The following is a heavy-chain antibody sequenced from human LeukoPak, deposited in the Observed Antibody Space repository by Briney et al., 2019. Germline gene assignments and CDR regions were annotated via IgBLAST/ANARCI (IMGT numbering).Heavy chain of an antibody. V-gene: IGHV3-23*01. D-gene: IGHD5-24*01. CDR2: ISGGGGYI. CDR1: GFTFSSYA. J-gene: IGHJ4*02. CDR3: AKDRGDGSHPGYFDY. Sequence: GGSLRLSCAASGFTFSSYAMSWVRQAPGRGLEWVSSISGGGGYIDYADFVKGRFTISRDNSKSTLYLRMNSLRAGDTALYFCAKDRGDGSHPGYFDYWGQGTLVTVSS.